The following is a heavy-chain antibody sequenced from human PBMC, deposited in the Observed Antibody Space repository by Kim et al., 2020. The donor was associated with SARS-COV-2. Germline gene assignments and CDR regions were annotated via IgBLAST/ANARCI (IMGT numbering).Heavy chain of an antibody. V-gene: IGHV4-4*02. Sequence: SETLSLTCAVSGGSISSSNWWSWVRQPPGKGLEWIGEIYHSGSTNYNPSLKSRVTISVDKSKNQFSLKLSSVTAADTAVYYCARERGRYFDWTRGVGMDVWGQGTTVTVSS. J-gene: IGHJ6*02. CDR3: ARERGRYFDWTRGVGMDV. CDR2: IYHSGST. CDR1: GGSISSSNW. D-gene: IGHD3-9*01.